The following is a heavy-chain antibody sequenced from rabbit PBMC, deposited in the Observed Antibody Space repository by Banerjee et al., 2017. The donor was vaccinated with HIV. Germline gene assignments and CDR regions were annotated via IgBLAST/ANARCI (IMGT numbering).Heavy chain of an antibody. V-gene: IGHV1S45*01. D-gene: IGHD4-1*01. J-gene: IGHJ4*01. CDR3: ARDLAGVIGWNFDL. Sequence: QEQLEESGGDLVKPEGSLTLTCTASGFSFNNKYVMCWVRQAPGKGLEWIACIYTGSSANTYYASWAKGRFTISKTSSTTVTLQMTSLTAADTATYFCARDLAGVIGWNFDLWGPGTLVTVS. CDR2: IYTGSSANT. CDR1: GFSFNNKYV.